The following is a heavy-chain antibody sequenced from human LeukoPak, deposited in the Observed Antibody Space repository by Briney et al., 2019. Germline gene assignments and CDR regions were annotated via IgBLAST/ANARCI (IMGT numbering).Heavy chain of an antibody. V-gene: IGHV3-21*01. CDR1: GFTFARYS. CDR2: ISSSSSNI. J-gene: IGHJ4*02. CDR3: VRAVEYYYDSSGYAVDY. D-gene: IGHD3-22*01. Sequence: GRSLRLSCAASGFTFARYSMSWVRQAPGKGLEWVSSISSSSSNIYYADSVTGRFTISRDNAKNSLYLQMNSLRAEDTAVYYCVRAVEYYYDSSGYAVDYWGQGTLVTVSS.